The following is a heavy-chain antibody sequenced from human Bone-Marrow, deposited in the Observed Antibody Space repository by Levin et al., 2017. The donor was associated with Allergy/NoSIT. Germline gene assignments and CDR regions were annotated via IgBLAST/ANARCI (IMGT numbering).Heavy chain of an antibody. CDR3: ARGSAAVARGGIFDY. V-gene: IGHV3-48*02. D-gene: IGHD6-19*01. CDR2: ISSSSSTI. Sequence: GESLKISCAASGFTFSSYSMNWVRQAPGKGLEWVSYISSSSSTIYYADSVKGRFTISRDNAKNSLYLQMNSLRDEDTAVYYCARGSAAVARGGIFDYWGQGTLVTVSS. CDR1: GFTFSSYS. J-gene: IGHJ4*02.